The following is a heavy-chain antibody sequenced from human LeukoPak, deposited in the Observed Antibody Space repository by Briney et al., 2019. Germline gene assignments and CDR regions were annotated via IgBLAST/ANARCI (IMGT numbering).Heavy chain of an antibody. Sequence: GEALKISFKGSGSRFTNYWIGWVRRRPGKGVGWMGMIYPGESDKRYSPSFQGQVPILVDKSISTPYLQWSSLQASDTAMYYCARREVGPTLPDYWGQGTLVTVSS. CDR1: GSRFTNYW. V-gene: IGHV5-51*01. CDR2: IYPGESDK. CDR3: ARREVGPTLPDY. J-gene: IGHJ4*02. D-gene: IGHD1-26*01.